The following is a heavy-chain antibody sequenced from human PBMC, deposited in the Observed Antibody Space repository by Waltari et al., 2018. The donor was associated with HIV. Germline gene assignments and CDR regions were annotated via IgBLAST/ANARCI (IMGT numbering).Heavy chain of an antibody. D-gene: IGHD2-21*02. J-gene: IGHJ6*02. V-gene: IGHV3-66*01. CDR1: GFPVSSHS. Sequence: EVRLVESGGGLVQPGGSLRLSCAASGFPVSSHSITWVRQAPGKGLEWVSVIYSGGSTYYADSVKGRFTISRDNSKNTLYLQMNSLRAEDTAVYYCASIAYCGGDCYPRGMDVWGQGTTVTVSS. CDR2: IYSGGST. CDR3: ASIAYCGGDCYPRGMDV.